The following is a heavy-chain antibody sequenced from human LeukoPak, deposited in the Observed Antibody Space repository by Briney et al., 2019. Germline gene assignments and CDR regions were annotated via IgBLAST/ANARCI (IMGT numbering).Heavy chain of an antibody. D-gene: IGHD3-22*01. V-gene: IGHV3-30*18. CDR2: ISYDGSNK. CDR3: AKAIGRIYYYDSSGYLIS. Sequence: QPGGSLRLSCAASGYTFSSYGMHWVRQAPGKGLEWVAVISYDGSNKYYADSVKGRFTISRDNSKNTLYLQMNSLRAEDTAVYYCAKAIGRIYYYDSSGYLISWGQGTLVTVSS. CDR1: GYTFSSYG. J-gene: IGHJ5*02.